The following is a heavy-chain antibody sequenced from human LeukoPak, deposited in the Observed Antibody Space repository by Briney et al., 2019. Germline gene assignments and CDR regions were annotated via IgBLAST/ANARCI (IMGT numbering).Heavy chain of an antibody. V-gene: IGHV1-18*01. J-gene: IGHJ4*02. CDR3: ARVRGTSGDSKNGFDY. CDR1: GYTFTSYG. Sequence: GASVKVSCKASGYTFTSYGISWVRQAPGQGLEWMGWISAYNGNTNYAQKLQGRVTMTTDTSTSTAYMELRSLRSDDTAVYYCARVRGTSGDSKNGFDYWGQGTLVTVSS. D-gene: IGHD2-21*02. CDR2: ISAYNGNT.